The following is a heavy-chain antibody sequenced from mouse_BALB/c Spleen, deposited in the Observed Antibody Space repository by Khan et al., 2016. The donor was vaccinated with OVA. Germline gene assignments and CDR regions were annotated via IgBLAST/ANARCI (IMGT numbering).Heavy chain of an antibody. Sequence: QVQLQQSGAELARPGASVKMSCKASGYTFTSYTIHWVKQRPGQGLEWIGYINPTNIYTNYNQKFRDKATLTADKSSRTAYMQLSSLTSEDSAVYDGSRVGTYHGNYGAWFAYWGQGTLVTVSA. V-gene: IGHV1-4*01. CDR2: INPTNIYT. D-gene: IGHD2-10*01. CDR3: SRVGTYHGNYGAWFAY. CDR1: GYTFTSYT. J-gene: IGHJ3*01.